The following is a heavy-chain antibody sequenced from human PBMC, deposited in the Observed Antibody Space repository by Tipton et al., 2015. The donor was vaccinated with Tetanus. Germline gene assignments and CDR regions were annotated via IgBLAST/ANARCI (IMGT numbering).Heavy chain of an antibody. CDR1: GGSFDRVA. Sequence: QVQLVQSGAEVKKPGSSVRVSCKASGGSFDRVAVNWVRQAPGQGLEWMGRIIPIFNRAIYPQHYEGRVTITADESTTTAYMEVSSLRSEDTAVFYCVTYNLEVAVAGYNWFDSWGQGTLVTVSS. V-gene: IGHV1-69*01. CDR2: IIPIFNRA. D-gene: IGHD6-19*01. J-gene: IGHJ5*01. CDR3: VTYNLEVAVAGYNWFDS.